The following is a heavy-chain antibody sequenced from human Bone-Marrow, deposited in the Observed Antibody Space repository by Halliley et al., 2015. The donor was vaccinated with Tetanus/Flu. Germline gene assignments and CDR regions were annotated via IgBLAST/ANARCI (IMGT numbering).Heavy chain of an antibody. D-gene: IGHD3-3*01. CDR2: ISTDGRKM. CDR3: ARVTYYDFWVKHQFYFDF. J-gene: IGHJ4*01. Sequence: SLRLSCAASGFTFSDYYMSWIRQAPGKGLECISHISTDGRKMYYADSVKGRISISRDNAKDSLYLQIYSLRAEDTAVYYCARVTYYDFWVKHQFYFDFWGLGTLVTVSS. V-gene: IGHV3-11*01. CDR1: GFTFSDYY.